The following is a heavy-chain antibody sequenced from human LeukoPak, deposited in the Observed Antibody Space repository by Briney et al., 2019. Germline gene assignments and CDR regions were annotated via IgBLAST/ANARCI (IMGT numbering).Heavy chain of an antibody. CDR2: IYSGGST. CDR1: GFTVSSNY. CDR3: AGTSSSWSNYYYYGMDV. Sequence: GWSLRLSCAASGFTVSSNYMSWVRQAPGKGLEWVSVIYSGGSTYYADSVKGRFTISRDNSKNTLYLQMNSLRAEDTAVYYCAGTSSSWSNYYYYGMDVWGQGTTVTVSS. D-gene: IGHD6-13*01. J-gene: IGHJ6*02. V-gene: IGHV3-66*01.